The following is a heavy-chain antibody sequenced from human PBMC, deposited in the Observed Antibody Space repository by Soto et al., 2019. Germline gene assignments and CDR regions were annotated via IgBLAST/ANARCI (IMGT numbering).Heavy chain of an antibody. J-gene: IGHJ4*02. Sequence: GGSLRLSCAASGFTFSSYAMHWVRQAPGKGLEWVAVISYDGSNKYYADSVKGRFTISRDNSKNTLYLQMNSLRAEDTAVYYCARDLTYYYGSGSPIGRWGQGTLVTVSS. CDR1: GFTFSSYA. D-gene: IGHD3-10*01. CDR3: ARDLTYYYGSGSPIGR. V-gene: IGHV3-30-3*01. CDR2: ISYDGSNK.